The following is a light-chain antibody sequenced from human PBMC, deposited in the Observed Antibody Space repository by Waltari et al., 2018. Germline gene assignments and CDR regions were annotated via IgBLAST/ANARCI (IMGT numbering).Light chain of an antibody. Sequence: DIHMTQSPSPLSASVGDTVTITCQAGYDLNNFLNWYQHKPRKAPKLLIYDASNLETGGTSRLSGSGSGTDFTLTISILQPEDIATYYCQQFDHLPTFGQGTRLEIK. J-gene: IGKJ5*01. CDR2: DAS. CDR3: QQFDHLPT. V-gene: IGKV1-33*01. CDR1: YDLNNF.